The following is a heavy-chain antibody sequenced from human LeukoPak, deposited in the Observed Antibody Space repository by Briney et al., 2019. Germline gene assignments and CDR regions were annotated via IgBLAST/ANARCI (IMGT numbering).Heavy chain of an antibody. CDR1: GFTFSGYA. Sequence: GGSLRLSCAASGFTFSGYAMHWVRQAPGKGLEWVAVIWYDGTYEYYADSVKGRFTISRDNSKNTLYLQMNSLRAEGTAVYYXXRGNLRRSSSWDSAFDIWGQGTMVTVSS. CDR2: IWYDGTYE. V-gene: IGHV3-33*08. D-gene: IGHD6-13*01. J-gene: IGHJ3*02. CDR3: XRGNLRRSSSWDSAFDI.